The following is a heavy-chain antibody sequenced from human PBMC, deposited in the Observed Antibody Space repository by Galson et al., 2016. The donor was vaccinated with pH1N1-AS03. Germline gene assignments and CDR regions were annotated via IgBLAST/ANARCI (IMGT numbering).Heavy chain of an antibody. J-gene: IGHJ4*01. D-gene: IGHD2-15*01. Sequence: SVKVSCKASGYTFSDYYMHWVRQAPGQGLEWMGWINPSSGGTKSGQKFQGRVTMTTDTSISTAYMEVTGLRGDDTAVYYCARDSHSSNVWGQGTLVTVSS. V-gene: IGHV1-2*02. CDR3: ARDSHSSNV. CDR2: INPSSGGT. CDR1: GYTFSDYY.